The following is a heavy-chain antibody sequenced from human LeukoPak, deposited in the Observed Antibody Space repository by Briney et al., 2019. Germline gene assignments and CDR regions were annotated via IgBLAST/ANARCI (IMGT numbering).Heavy chain of an antibody. V-gene: IGHV3-30-3*01. CDR2: ISYDGSNN. CDR3: ASERFGELLFIFDY. D-gene: IGHD3-10*01. J-gene: IGHJ4*02. Sequence: PGRSLRLSCAASGFTFSSYAMHWVRQAPGKGLEWVAVISYDGSNNYYADSVKGRFTISRDNSKNTLYLQMNSLRAEDTAVYYCASERFGELLFIFDYWGQGTLVTVSS. CDR1: GFTFSSYA.